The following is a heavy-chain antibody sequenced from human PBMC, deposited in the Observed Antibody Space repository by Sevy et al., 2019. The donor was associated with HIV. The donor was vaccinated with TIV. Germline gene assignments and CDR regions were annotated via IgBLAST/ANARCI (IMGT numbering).Heavy chain of an antibody. J-gene: IGHJ4*02. CDR1: GGSISSGNYL. Sequence: SETLSLTCTVSGGSISSGNYLWSWIRQTPGKGLEWIGTVHYSGRTYYNPSLKGRVTISEDTSKNQFSLNLNPVTAADTAVYFCARNFDYWGQGTLVTVSS. CDR2: VHYSGRT. V-gene: IGHV4-39*01. CDR3: ARNFDY.